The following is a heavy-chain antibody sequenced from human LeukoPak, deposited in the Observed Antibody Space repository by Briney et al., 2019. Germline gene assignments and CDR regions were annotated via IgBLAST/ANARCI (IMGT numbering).Heavy chain of an antibody. J-gene: IGHJ4*02. V-gene: IGHV4-39*01. D-gene: IGHD6-19*01. CDR3: ATNSSGWVFDY. CDR2: IYYSGST. Sequence: PSETLSLTCTVSGGSISNSRYYWGWIRQPPGKGLEGIGSIYYSGSTHYTPSLKSRVTISVDTSKNQFSLKLSSVTAADTAVYYCATNSSGWVFDYWGQGTQVTVSS. CDR1: GGSISNSRYY.